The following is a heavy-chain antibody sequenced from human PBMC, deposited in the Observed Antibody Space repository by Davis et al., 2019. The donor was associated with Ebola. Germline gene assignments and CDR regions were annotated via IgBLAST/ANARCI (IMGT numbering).Heavy chain of an antibody. D-gene: IGHD6-13*01. Sequence: ESLKISCAVYGGSFSGYYWSWIRQPPGKGLEWIGEINHSGSTNYNPSLKSRVTISVDTSKNQFSLKLSSVTAADTAVYYCARGRSSWLYYGMDVWGQGTTVTVSS. J-gene: IGHJ6*02. CDR3: ARGRSSWLYYGMDV. V-gene: IGHV4-34*01. CDR1: GGSFSGYY. CDR2: INHSGST.